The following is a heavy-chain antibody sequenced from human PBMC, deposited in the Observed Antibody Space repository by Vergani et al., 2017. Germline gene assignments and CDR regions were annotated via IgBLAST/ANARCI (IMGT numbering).Heavy chain of an antibody. CDR1: GFISSSYW. Sequence: EGQLVESGGDWVQRGGSLRLSCAASGFISSSYWMSWVRQAPGKGLEWVANVNQDGSEKYYVDSVRGRFTISIDNAKNSIYLQMNSLRAEDTAVYYCATIDSSGYYPSYNGPDYWGQGTQVTVSS. CDR3: ATIDSSGYYPSYNGPDY. CDR2: VNQDGSEK. J-gene: IGHJ4*02. D-gene: IGHD3-22*01. V-gene: IGHV3-7*01.